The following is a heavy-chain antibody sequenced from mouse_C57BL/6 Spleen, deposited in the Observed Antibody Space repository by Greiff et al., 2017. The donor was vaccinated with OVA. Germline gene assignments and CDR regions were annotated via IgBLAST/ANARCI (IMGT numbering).Heavy chain of an antibody. D-gene: IGHD2-4*01. CDR2: LSSGSSTI. CDR3: ATSYDYDGYYYAMDY. V-gene: IGHV5-17*01. CDR1: GFTFSDYG. J-gene: IGHJ4*01. Sequence: EVQGVESGGGLVKPGGSLKLSCAASGFTFSDYGMHWVRQAPEKGLEWVAYLSSGSSTIYYADTVKGRFTISRDNAKNTLFLQMTSLRSEDTAMYYCATSYDYDGYYYAMDYWGQGTSVTVSS.